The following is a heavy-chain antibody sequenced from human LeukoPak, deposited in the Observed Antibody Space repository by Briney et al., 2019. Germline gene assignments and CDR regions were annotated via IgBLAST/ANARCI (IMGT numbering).Heavy chain of an antibody. CDR2: INHSGST. Sequence: SETLSLTCAVYGGSFSGYYWSWIRQPPGKRLEWIGEINHSGSTSYNPSLKSRVTISIDTSKNQFSLKLSSVTAADTAVYYCARVGNIVVGDYYYMDVWGKGTTVTVSS. CDR3: ARVGNIVVGDYYYMDV. V-gene: IGHV4-34*01. J-gene: IGHJ6*03. D-gene: IGHD2-2*01. CDR1: GGSFSGYY.